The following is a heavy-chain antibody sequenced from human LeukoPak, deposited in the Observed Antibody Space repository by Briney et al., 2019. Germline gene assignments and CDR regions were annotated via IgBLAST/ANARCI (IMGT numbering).Heavy chain of an antibody. J-gene: IGHJ4*02. Sequence: GASVKVSCKASGGTFSSYAISWVRQAPGQGLEWMGGIIPIFGTANYAQKFQGRVTITTDESTSTAYMELSSLRSEDTAVYYCARAPRGSYHSYYFDYWGQGTLVTVSS. V-gene: IGHV1-69*05. CDR2: IIPIFGTA. CDR3: ARAPRGSYHSYYFDY. D-gene: IGHD1-26*01. CDR1: GGTFSSYA.